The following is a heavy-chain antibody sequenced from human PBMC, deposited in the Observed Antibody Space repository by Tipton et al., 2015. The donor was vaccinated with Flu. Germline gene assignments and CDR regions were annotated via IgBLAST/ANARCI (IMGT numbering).Heavy chain of an antibody. Sequence: TLFLTCSVSGGSISGFAWSWIRQPPGKGLESIGYVSYRGSTHYNPSLRSRVTISADASKNKVSLKLTSVTAADSAVYYCARESFYDVDLDDWYIDLWGRGTLVTASS. CDR3: ARESFYDVDLDDWYIDL. CDR1: GGSISGFA. V-gene: IGHV4-59*01. D-gene: IGHD2/OR15-2a*01. CDR2: VSYRGST. J-gene: IGHJ2*01.